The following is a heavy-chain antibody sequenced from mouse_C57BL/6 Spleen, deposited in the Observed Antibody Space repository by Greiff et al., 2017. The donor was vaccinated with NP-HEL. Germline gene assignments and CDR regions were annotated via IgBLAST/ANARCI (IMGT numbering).Heavy chain of an antibody. V-gene: IGHV1-69*01. CDR2: IDPSDSYT. CDR3: ARGTYYGSSYFDY. J-gene: IGHJ2*01. D-gene: IGHD1-1*01. CDR1: GYTFTSYW. Sequence: QVQLQQSGAELVMPGASVKLSCKASGYTFTSYWMHWVKQRPGQGLEWIGEIDPSDSYTNYNQKFKGKSTLTVDKSSSTAYMQLSSLTSEDSAVYYCARGTYYGSSYFDYWGQGTTLTVSS.